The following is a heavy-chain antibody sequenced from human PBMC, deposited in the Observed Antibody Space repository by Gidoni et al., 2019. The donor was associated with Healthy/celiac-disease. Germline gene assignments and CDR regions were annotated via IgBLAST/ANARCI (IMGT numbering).Heavy chain of an antibody. CDR2: INHSAST. J-gene: IGHJ4*02. V-gene: IGHV4-34*01. Sequence: QVQLQQWGAGLLKPSETLSLTCPVYVGSSRGSYWRGIRQPPGKGLEWIGEINHSASTNYNPSLKSRVTISVDTSKNQFSLKLSSVTAADTAVYYCARGPIPYYGSGSYYNSYFDYWGQGTLVTVSS. CDR3: ARGPIPYYGSGSYYNSYFDY. CDR1: VGSSRGSY. D-gene: IGHD3-10*01.